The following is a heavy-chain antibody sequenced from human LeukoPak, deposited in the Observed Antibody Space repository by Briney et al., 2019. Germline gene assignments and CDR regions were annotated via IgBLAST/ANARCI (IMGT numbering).Heavy chain of an antibody. J-gene: IGHJ5*02. CDR3: ARNEPDIVLMVYATYNWFDP. V-gene: IGHV4-34*01. CDR2: INHSGST. D-gene: IGHD2-8*01. CDR1: GGSFRGNN. Sequence: SGTLSLTCAVYGGSFRGNNWNWIRQPPGKGLEWIGEINHSGSTNYNPSLKSRVTISVDTSKNQFSLKLSSVTAADTAVYYCARNEPDIVLMVYATYNWFDPWGQGTLVTVSS.